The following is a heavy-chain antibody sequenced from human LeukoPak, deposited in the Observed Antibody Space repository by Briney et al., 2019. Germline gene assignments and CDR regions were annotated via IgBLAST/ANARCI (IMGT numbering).Heavy chain of an antibody. CDR3: ARDTVGATDY. V-gene: IGHV3-21*01. Sequence: GGSLRLSCAASGFTVSTNYMNWVRQAPGKGLEWVSSISSSGTYIYYADSVEGRFTVSRDNTKNSLYLQMNSLRAEDTALYYCARDTVGATDYWGQGTLVTVSS. CDR2: ISSSGTYI. J-gene: IGHJ4*02. D-gene: IGHD1-26*01. CDR1: GFTVSTNY.